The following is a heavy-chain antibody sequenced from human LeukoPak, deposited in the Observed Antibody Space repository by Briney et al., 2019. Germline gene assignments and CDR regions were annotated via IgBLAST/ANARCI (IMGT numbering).Heavy chain of an antibody. CDR2: ISSSSSYI. Sequence: GGSLRLSCAASGFTFSSYSMNWVRQAPGKGLEWVSSISSSSSYIYYADSVKGRFTISRDNAKNSLYLQMNSLRAEDTAVYYCARDRVTTVRGVPYYYYYGMDVWGKGTTVTVSS. J-gene: IGHJ6*04. V-gene: IGHV3-21*01. CDR3: ARDRVTTVRGVPYYYYYGMDV. D-gene: IGHD3-10*01. CDR1: GFTFSSYS.